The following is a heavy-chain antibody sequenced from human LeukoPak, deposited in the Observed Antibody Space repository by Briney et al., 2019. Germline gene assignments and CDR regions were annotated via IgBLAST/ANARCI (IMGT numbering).Heavy chain of an antibody. D-gene: IGHD2-21*01. J-gene: IGHJ4*02. CDR3: AKAPVTTCRGAYCYPFDY. CDR2: ISSSGGST. V-gene: IGHV3-23*01. CDR1: GFTFSSYG. Sequence: TGGSLRLSCAGSGFTFSSYGMSWVRQAPGRGLEWVSAISSSGGSTFYTDSVKGRFTISSDNSKNTLYLQLNRLRPEDAAVYYCAKAPVTTCRGAYCYPFDYWGQGTLVTVSS.